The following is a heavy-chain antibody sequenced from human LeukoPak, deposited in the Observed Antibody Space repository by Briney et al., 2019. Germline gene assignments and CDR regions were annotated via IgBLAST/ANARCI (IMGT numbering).Heavy chain of an antibody. CDR3: ASAYTYVRLGDH. CDR2: TNLHGTAV. Sequence: GGSLRLSCAVSGLSFSNYWMHWVRQAPGKGLVWVARTNLHGTAVDYADPVKSRFTISRDNSKNMLFLQMNSLRVEDTAVYYCASAYTYVRLGDHWGQGTLVTVSP. J-gene: IGHJ4*02. V-gene: IGHV3-74*01. CDR1: GLSFSNYW. D-gene: IGHD3-10*02.